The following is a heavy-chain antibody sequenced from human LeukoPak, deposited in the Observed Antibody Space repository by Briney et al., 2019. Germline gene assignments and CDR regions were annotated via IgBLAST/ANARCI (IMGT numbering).Heavy chain of an antibody. Sequence: GGSLRLSCAASGFTFSSYAMSWVRQAPGKGLEWVSAISGGGGSTYYADSVKGRFTISRDNSKNTLYLQMNSLRAEDTAVYYCAKRRYYDSSGYPRRGIDYWGQGTLVTVSS. D-gene: IGHD3-22*01. CDR2: ISGGGGST. V-gene: IGHV3-23*01. CDR1: GFTFSSYA. CDR3: AKRRYYDSSGYPRRGIDY. J-gene: IGHJ4*02.